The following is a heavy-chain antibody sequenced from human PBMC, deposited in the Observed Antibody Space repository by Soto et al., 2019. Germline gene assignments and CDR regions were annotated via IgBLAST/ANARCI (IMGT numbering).Heavy chain of an antibody. D-gene: IGHD1-26*01. CDR3: AKDFMEWYDGSYQFFDP. CDR1: GFSLSNYA. Sequence: GGSLRLSCAVSGFSLSNYAMSWVRQAPGKGLEWVSAVSGSGSNTYYTDSVKGRFTISRDKSKTTLFLQMNSLRAEDTAVYYCAKDFMEWYDGSYQFFDPWGQGPLVTVSS. CDR2: VSGSGSNT. V-gene: IGHV3-23*01. J-gene: IGHJ5*02.